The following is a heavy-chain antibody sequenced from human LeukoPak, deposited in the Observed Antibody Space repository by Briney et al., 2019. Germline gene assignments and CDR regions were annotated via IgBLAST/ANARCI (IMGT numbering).Heavy chain of an antibody. CDR3: ARVPSLGYYDPYYFDY. Sequence: SVKVSCKASGYTFTSYAISWVRQAPGQGLEWMGGIIPIFGTANYAQKFQGRVTITADESTSTAYMELSSLRSEDTAVYYCARVPSLGYYDPYYFDYWGQGTLVTVSS. CDR1: GYTFTSYA. J-gene: IGHJ4*02. V-gene: IGHV1-69*13. D-gene: IGHD3-22*01. CDR2: IIPIFGTA.